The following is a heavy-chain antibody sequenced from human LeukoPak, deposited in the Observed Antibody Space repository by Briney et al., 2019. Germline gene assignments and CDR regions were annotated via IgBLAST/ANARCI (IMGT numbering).Heavy chain of an antibody. CDR3: ARANGDYSWSGGMDV. CDR1: GYTFTSYG. D-gene: IGHD4-17*01. V-gene: IGHV1-69*13. Sequence: SVKVSCKASGYTFTSYGISWVRQAPGQGLEWMGGIIPIFGTANYAQKFQGRVTITADESTSTAYMELSSLRSEDTAVYYCARANGDYSWSGGMDVWGQGTTVTVS. J-gene: IGHJ6*02. CDR2: IIPIFGTA.